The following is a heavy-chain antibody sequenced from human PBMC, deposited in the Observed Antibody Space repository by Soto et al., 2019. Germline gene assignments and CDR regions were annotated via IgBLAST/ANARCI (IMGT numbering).Heavy chain of an antibody. V-gene: IGHV1-2*04. Sequence: ASVNVYCKASGYAFTGYYMHLVRQAPGQGLEWMGWINPNSGGTNYAQKFQGWVTMTRDTSISTAYMELSRLRSDDTAVYYCARDRCSSTSCYDAFDIWGQGTMVTVSS. CDR2: INPNSGGT. CDR3: ARDRCSSTSCYDAFDI. CDR1: GYAFTGYY. J-gene: IGHJ3*02. D-gene: IGHD2-2*01.